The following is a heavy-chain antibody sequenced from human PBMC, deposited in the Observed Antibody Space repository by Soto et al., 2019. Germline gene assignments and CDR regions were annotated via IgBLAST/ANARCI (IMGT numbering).Heavy chain of an antibody. J-gene: IGHJ6*02. CDR2: ISWNSGTI. V-gene: IGHV3-9*01. CDR3: AKSTGGTANRMGV. D-gene: IGHD2-8*02. CDR1: GFSFDDYA. Sequence: EVQVVESGGGLVQPGRSLRLSCAASGFSFDDYAMHWVRQAPGKGLEWVSGISWNSGTIGYADSVKGRFTISRDNAKNSLYLQMNSLRAEDTALYYCAKSTGGTANRMGVWGQGTTVTVSS.